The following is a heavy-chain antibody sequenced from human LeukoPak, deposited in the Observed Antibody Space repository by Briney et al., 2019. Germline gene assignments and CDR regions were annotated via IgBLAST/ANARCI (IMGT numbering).Heavy chain of an antibody. CDR3: AGGATDDRDWFDP. Sequence: SVRVSCKAPGGTFSSDPINWVRQAPGQGPEWMGGIIPILETPDYAQRFQGRVTITADESTSTAYLELSSLRSEDTAVYFCAGGATDDRDWFDPWGQGTLVTVSS. D-gene: IGHD3-22*01. CDR2: IIPILETP. J-gene: IGHJ5*02. CDR1: GGTFSSDP. V-gene: IGHV1-69*01.